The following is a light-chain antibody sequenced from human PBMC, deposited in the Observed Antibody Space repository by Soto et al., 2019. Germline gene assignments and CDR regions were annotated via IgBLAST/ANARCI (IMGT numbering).Light chain of an antibody. J-gene: IGKJ1*01. CDR3: QQSYSSPPT. CDR2: AAS. CDR1: QSMSNH. V-gene: IGKV1-39*01. Sequence: DNQMTLSPSSVSASVEDRVILTRRARQSMSNHLNWYQQKPGKAPKLLIFAASSLQSGVPSRFSGSRSGPDFTLTISSLQPEDFATYYCQQSYSSPPTFGQGTKVDI.